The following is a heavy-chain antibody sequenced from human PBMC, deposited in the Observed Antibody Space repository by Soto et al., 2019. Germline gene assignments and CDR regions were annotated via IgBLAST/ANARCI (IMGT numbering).Heavy chain of an antibody. V-gene: IGHV3-15*07. CDR1: GFTFSNVW. CDR2: IKSKTDGGTT. D-gene: IGHD6-19*01. J-gene: IGHJ6*02. CDR3: TTDKGSSGWLGYYYGMDV. Sequence: GGSLRLSCAASGFTFSNVWMNWVRQAPGKGLEWVGRIKSKTDGGTTDYAAPVKGRFTISRDDSKNTLYLQMNSLKTEDTAVYYCTTDKGSSGWLGYYYGMDVWGQGTTVTVSS.